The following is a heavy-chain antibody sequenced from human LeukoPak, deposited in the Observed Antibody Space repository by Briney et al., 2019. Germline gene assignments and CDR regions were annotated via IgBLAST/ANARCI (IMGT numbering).Heavy chain of an antibody. D-gene: IGHD3-16*01. CDR2: IGSSSSTI. Sequence: GGSLRLSCAASGFTFSSYSMNWVRQAPGKGLEWVSYIGSSSSTIYYADSVKGRFTISRDNAKNSLYLQMNSLRAEDTAVYYCARESWGRRFDDIWGQGTMVTVSS. CDR1: GFTFSSYS. J-gene: IGHJ3*02. V-gene: IGHV3-48*01. CDR3: ARESWGRRFDDI.